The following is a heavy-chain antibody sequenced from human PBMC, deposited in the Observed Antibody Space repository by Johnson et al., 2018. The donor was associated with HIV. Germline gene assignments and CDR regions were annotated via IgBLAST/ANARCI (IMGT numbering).Heavy chain of an antibody. J-gene: IGHJ3*02. CDR2: ISFDGANT. Sequence: QVQLVESGGGVVQPGRSLRLSCAASGFTFSSYAMHWVRQAPGKGLEWVAVISFDGANTYYADSVKCRFTISRDNSKNTLFLQMNSLRAEDTAVYYCAKDLSGYSYGYGAFDIWGQGTMVTVSS. CDR1: GFTFSSYA. V-gene: IGHV3-30*04. CDR3: AKDLSGYSYGYGAFDI. D-gene: IGHD5-18*01.